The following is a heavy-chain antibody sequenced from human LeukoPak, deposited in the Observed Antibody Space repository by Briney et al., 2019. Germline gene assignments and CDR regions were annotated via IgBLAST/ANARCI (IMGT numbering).Heavy chain of an antibody. Sequence: GGSLRLSCAASGFTFSDYYMSWIRQAPGKGLGWVSYISSSGSTIYYADSVKGRFTISRDNAKNSLYLQMNSLRAEDTAVYYCARDLYTAMVRYWGQGTLVTVSS. CDR2: ISSSGSTI. CDR1: GFTFSDYY. J-gene: IGHJ4*02. D-gene: IGHD5-18*01. V-gene: IGHV3-11*01. CDR3: ARDLYTAMVRY.